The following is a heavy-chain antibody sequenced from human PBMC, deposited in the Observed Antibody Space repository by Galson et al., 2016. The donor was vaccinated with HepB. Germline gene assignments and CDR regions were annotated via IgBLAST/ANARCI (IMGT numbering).Heavy chain of an antibody. J-gene: IGHJ6*02. Sequence: SVKVSCKASGNTFTDYWIHWVRQSPGLGLQWMAWINPYNGATKYAPNFQDRVTMTTDTSITTVYIEVRGLRSDDTAVYFCATAPGAGTFWGPGTTVTVS. V-gene: IGHV1-2*02. CDR3: ATAPGAGTF. CDR2: INPYNGAT. D-gene: IGHD6-19*01. CDR1: GNTFTDYW.